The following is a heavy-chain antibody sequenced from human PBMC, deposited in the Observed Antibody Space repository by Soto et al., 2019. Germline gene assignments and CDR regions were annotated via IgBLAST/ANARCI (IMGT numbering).Heavy chain of an antibody. Sequence: SETLSLTCTVSGGSISSGGYYWSWIRQHPGKGLEWIGYIYYSGSTYYNPSLKSRVTISVDTSKNQFSLKLSSVTAADTAVYYCARDQPSPYGSGSSMDVWGQGTTVTAP. CDR2: IYYSGST. CDR1: GGSISSGGYY. V-gene: IGHV4-31*03. D-gene: IGHD3-10*01. J-gene: IGHJ6*02. CDR3: ARDQPSPYGSGSSMDV.